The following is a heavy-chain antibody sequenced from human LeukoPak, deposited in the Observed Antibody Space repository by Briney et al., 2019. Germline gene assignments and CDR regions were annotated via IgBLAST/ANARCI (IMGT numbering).Heavy chain of an antibody. CDR1: GGSISSSSYY. J-gene: IGHJ4*02. CDR3: ARDEYGDFQGFDF. CDR2: IYYSGST. Sequence: SETLSLTCTVSGGSISSSSYYWGWIRRPPGKGLEWIGSIYYSGSTYYNPSLKSRVTISVDMSKNQFSLKLSSVTAADTAVYYCARDEYGDFQGFDFWGQGTRVTVSS. V-gene: IGHV4-39*02. D-gene: IGHD4-17*01.